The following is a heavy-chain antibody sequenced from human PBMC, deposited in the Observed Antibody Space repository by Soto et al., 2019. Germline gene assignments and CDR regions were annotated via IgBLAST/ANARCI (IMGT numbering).Heavy chain of an antibody. J-gene: IGHJ5*02. D-gene: IGHD2-2*01. CDR1: GFTVSSNY. CDR2: IYSGGST. V-gene: IGHV3-53*01. Sequence: GGSLRLSCAASGFTVSSNYMSWVRQAPGKGLEWVSVIYSGGSTYYADSVKGRFTISRDNSKNTLYLQMNSLRAEDTAVYYCARSVVPAAGWFDPWGQGTQVTVSS. CDR3: ARSVVPAAGWFDP.